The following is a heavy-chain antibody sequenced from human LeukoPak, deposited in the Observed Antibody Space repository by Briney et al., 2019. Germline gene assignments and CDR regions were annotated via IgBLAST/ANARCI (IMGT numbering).Heavy chain of an antibody. CDR2: ISYDGSNK. V-gene: IGHV3-30*03. Sequence: PGRSLRLSCAASGFTFSSYGMHWVRQAPGKGLEWVAVISYDGSNKYYADSVKGRFTISRDNSKNTLYLQMNSLRAEDTAVYYCARGDNSGYDRLKLLIFWGQGTLVTVSS. CDR1: GFTFSSYG. J-gene: IGHJ4*02. D-gene: IGHD5-12*01. CDR3: ARGDNSGYDRLKLLIF.